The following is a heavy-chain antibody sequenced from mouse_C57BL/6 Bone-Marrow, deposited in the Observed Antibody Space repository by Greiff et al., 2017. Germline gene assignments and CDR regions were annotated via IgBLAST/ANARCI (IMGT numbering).Heavy chain of an antibody. J-gene: IGHJ1*03. CDR1: GYTFTDYY. CDR2: IFPGSGST. V-gene: IGHV1-75*01. D-gene: IGHD1-1*01. CDR3: ARYVITTVVATGFNWYFDV. Sequence: QVQLQQSGPELVKPGASVKISCKASGYTFTDYYINWVKQRPGQGLEWIGWIFPGSGSTYYNEKFKGKATLTVDKSSSTAYMLLSSLTSEDSAVYFCARYVITTVVATGFNWYFDVWGTGTTVTVSS.